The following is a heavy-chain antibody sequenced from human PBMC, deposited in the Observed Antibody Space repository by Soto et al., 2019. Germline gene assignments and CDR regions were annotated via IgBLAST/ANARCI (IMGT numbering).Heavy chain of an antibody. CDR1: GGSISSYY. V-gene: IGHV4-59*01. D-gene: IGHD3-9*01. J-gene: IGHJ3*02. CDR3: ARSTPPPHGQISRYFDWPDAFDI. CDR2: IYYSGGT. Sequence: QVQLQESGPGLVKPSETLSLTCTVSGGSISSYYWSWIRQPPGKGLEWIGYIYYSGGTNYNPSLKSRVTISVDTSKNQFSLKLSSVTAADTAVYYCARSTPPPHGQISRYFDWPDAFDIWGQGTMVTVSS.